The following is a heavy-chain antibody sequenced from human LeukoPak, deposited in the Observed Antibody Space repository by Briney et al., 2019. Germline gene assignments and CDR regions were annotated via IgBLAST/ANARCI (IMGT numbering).Heavy chain of an antibody. CDR3: ARGGSYYYGSGSYPRYYGMDV. Sequence: SETLSLTCTVSGGSISSYYWSWIRQPPGKGLEWIGYIYYSGSTNYNPPLKSRVTISVDTSKNQFSLKLSSVTAADTAVYYCARGGSYYYGSGSYPRYYGMDVWGQGTTVTVSS. CDR2: IYYSGST. V-gene: IGHV4-59*08. CDR1: GGSISSYY. J-gene: IGHJ6*02. D-gene: IGHD3-10*01.